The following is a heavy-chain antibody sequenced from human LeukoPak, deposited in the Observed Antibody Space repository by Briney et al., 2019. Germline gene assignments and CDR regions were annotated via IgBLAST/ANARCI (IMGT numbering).Heavy chain of an antibody. D-gene: IGHD2-2*01. CDR3: ARGQSCSSTSCHFTTYYYMDV. V-gene: IGHV1-46*01. J-gene: IGHJ6*03. CDR2: INPSGGST. Sequence: ASVKVSCKASGYTFTSYYMHWVRQAPGQGLEWMGIINPSGGSTSYAQKFQGRVSMTRDTSISTAYMELSRLRSDDTAVYYCARGQSCSSTSCHFTTYYYMDVWGKGTTVTVSS. CDR1: GYTFTSYY.